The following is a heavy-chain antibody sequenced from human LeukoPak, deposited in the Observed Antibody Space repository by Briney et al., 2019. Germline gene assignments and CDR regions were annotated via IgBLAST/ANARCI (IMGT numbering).Heavy chain of an antibody. J-gene: IGHJ3*02. D-gene: IGHD6-6*01. CDR2: ISYDGGYK. V-gene: IGHV3-30*04. Sequence: GGSLRLSCSASGFTFSSYAMHWVRQAPGKGLEWVAVISYDGGYKYYADSVKGRFTISRDNSKNTLSLQMNSLRAEDTAVYYCARRGRAAHAFDIWGQGTMVTVSS. CDR3: ARRGRAAHAFDI. CDR1: GFTFSSYA.